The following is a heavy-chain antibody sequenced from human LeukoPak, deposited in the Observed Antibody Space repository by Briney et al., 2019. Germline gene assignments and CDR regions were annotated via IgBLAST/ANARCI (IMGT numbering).Heavy chain of an antibody. V-gene: IGHV3-64*01. CDR1: GFTFSSYA. J-gene: IGHJ4*02. CDR3: ASGLYGDLGFDY. D-gene: IGHD4-17*01. CDR2: ISGNGGTT. Sequence: GGSLRLSCAASGFTFSSYAIHWVRQAPGKGLEYVSAISGNGGTTYYANSVKGRFTISRDNSKNTLYLQMGSLRAEDMAVYYCASGLYGDLGFDYWGQGTLVTVSS.